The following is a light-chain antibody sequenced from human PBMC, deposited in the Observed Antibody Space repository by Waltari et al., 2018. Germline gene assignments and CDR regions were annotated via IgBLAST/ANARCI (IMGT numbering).Light chain of an antibody. Sequence: SYELTQPPSVSVSPGQTASITCSGNKLGAQYAFWYQQKPGQSPVVVLYQDTKRPSGIPERFSGSNSGNTATLTISGTQAMDEADYYCQAWDTSTYHVVFGGGTKLTVL. V-gene: IGLV3-1*01. CDR2: QDT. CDR3: QAWDTSTYHVV. CDR1: KLGAQY. J-gene: IGLJ2*01.